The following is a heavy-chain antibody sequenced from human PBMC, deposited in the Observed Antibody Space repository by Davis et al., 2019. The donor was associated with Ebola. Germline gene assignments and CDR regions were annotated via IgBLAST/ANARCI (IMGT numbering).Heavy chain of an antibody. J-gene: IGHJ4*02. CDR1: GFTFSSYA. Sequence: GESLKISCAASGFTFSSYAMHWVRQAPGKGLEWVAVISYDGSNKYYADSVKGRFTMSRDNAKNSLYLQMNSLRAEDTAVYYCARGDGYWGQGTLVTVSS. CDR2: ISYDGSNK. V-gene: IGHV3-30-3*01. CDR3: ARGDGY.